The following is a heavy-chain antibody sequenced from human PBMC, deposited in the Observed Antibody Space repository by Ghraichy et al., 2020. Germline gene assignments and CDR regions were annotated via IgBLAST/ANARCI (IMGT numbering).Heavy chain of an antibody. J-gene: IGHJ3*02. CDR3: ARVKDGSPDAFDI. CDR1: GGSISSGGYY. Sequence: LSLTCTVSGGSISSGGYYWSWIRQHPGKGLEWIGYIYYSGSTYYNPSLKSRVTISVDTSKNQFSLKLSSVTAADTAVYYCARVKDGSPDAFDIWGQGTMVTVSS. V-gene: IGHV4-31*03. CDR2: IYYSGST. D-gene: IGHD1-26*01.